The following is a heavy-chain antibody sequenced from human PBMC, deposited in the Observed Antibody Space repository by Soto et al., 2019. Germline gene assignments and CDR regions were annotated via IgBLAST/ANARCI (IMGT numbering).Heavy chain of an antibody. V-gene: IGHV4-31*03. D-gene: IGHD3-3*01. CDR2: IFYSGTT. CDR1: GGSISSGGYY. J-gene: IGHJ4*02. CDR3: ARSPRYDFWSGSTLDY. Sequence: SETLSLTCTVSGGSISSGGYYWSWIRQHPGKGLEWIGYIFYSGTTYYNPSLKSRVTISVDTSKNQFSLKLSSVTAADTAVYYCARSPRYDFWSGSTLDYWGQGTLVTVSS.